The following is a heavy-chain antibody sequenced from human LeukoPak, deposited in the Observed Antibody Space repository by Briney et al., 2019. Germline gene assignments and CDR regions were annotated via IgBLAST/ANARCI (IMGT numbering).Heavy chain of an antibody. V-gene: IGHV4-38-2*02. D-gene: IGHD3-10*01. CDR1: GFSIGTGYS. Sequence: SETLSLTCSVSGFSIGTGYSWGWIRQPPGKGLEWIGTIYHRGNTYYNPSLMSRVTISLDTSKNQFSLRLTSVTAADTALYYCAREVESWFGDLLSYFNSWGQGTQVTVSS. CDR3: AREVESWFGDLLSYFNS. J-gene: IGHJ4*02. CDR2: IYHRGNT.